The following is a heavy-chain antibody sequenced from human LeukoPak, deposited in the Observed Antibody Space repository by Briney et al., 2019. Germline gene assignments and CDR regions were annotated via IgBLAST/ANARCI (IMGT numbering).Heavy chain of an antibody. Sequence: SETLSLTRAGTGYAISRGYYGGLIRQRPGKGLEWIGSIYHSGSTYYNPSLKSRVTISVDTSKNQFSLRLSSVTAADTAVYYCARPPSAVHWYFDLWGRGTLVTVSS. CDR2: IYHSGST. D-gene: IGHD2-2*01. J-gene: IGHJ2*01. V-gene: IGHV4-38-2*01. CDR1: GYAISRGYY. CDR3: ARPPSAVHWYFDL.